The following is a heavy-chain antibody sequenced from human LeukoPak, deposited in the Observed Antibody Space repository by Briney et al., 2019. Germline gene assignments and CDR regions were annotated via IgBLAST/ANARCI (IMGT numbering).Heavy chain of an antibody. CDR2: IHSGGST. J-gene: IGHJ4*02. Sequence: PGGSLRLSCAVSGFIVSTNYMSWVRQAPGKGLEWVSLIHSGGSTSYADSVKGRFTISRDNSKNTLYLQMNSLRAEDTAVYYCAKDDGYNLGGPYYFDYWGQGTLVTVSS. CDR1: GFIVSTNY. D-gene: IGHD5-24*01. CDR3: AKDDGYNLGGPYYFDY. V-gene: IGHV3-53*01.